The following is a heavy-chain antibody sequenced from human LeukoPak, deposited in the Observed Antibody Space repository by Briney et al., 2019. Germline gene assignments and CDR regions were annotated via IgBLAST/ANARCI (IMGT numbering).Heavy chain of an antibody. J-gene: IGHJ4*02. Sequence: TVYPDPLKGRFTISGDNSRNTLYLQMNTLRAEDTAVYYCVKELDQGTDVADDFDFWGQGTLVTVSS. CDR3: VKELDQGTDVADDFDF. CDR2: T. D-gene: IGHD6-19*01. V-gene: IGHV3-23*01.